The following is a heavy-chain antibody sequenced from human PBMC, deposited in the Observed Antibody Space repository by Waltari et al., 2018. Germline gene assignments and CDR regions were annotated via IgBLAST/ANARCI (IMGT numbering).Heavy chain of an antibody. D-gene: IGHD2-15*01. CDR3: ARGGYHPANFDF. Sequence: QMHLQESGPGLVKPSETLSLTCALSGYSISNNYYWAWIRQSPEKGLEWMGAIHHTGTTYYNPSLNSRITMSVDTPNNQLSLKLNSVTAADTAVYYCARGGYHPANFDFWGQGILVTVSS. V-gene: IGHV4-38-2*01. J-gene: IGHJ4*02. CDR2: IHHTGTT. CDR1: GYSISNNYY.